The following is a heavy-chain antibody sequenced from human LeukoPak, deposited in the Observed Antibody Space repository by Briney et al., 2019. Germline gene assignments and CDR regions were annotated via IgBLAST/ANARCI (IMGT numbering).Heavy chain of an antibody. Sequence: GGSLRLSCAASGFTFTSYFMHWVRQPPGKGLVWVSRVEHDGSRTAYADSVTGRFTISRDNAENTVYLQMNSLRVEDTAVYYCATDLGWGQGTLVTVSS. J-gene: IGHJ4*02. CDR1: GFTFTSYF. CDR3: ATDLG. V-gene: IGHV3-74*01. CDR2: VEHDGSRT. D-gene: IGHD4-17*01.